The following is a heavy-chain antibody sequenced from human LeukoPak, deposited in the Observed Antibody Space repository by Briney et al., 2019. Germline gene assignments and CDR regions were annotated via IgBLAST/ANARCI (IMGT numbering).Heavy chain of an antibody. CDR2: IGTAGDT. Sequence: GGSLRLSCAASGFTFRRYDVHWVREVPGEGLEWVSSIGTAGDTYYLGSVKGRFTNSREDAKSSSYLQMNSLRVGDTAVYYCARGADGLDVWGQGTTVTVSS. V-gene: IGHV3-13*01. CDR1: GFTFRRYD. J-gene: IGHJ6*02. CDR3: ARGADGLDV.